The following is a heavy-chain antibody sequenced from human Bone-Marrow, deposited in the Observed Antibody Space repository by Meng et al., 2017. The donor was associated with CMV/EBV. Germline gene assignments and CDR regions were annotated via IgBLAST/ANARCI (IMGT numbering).Heavy chain of an antibody. Sequence: ASVKVSCKASGYTFTGYFFHWVRQAPGQGLEWMGWINPNSGATNYAQKFQGRVTMTRDTSISTAYMELSRLSSDDTAVFYCARGGEGCSSTSCSDYYYYGMDVWGQGTAVTVSS. CDR1: GYTFTGYF. V-gene: IGHV1-2*02. CDR3: ARGGEGCSSTSCSDYYYYGMDV. J-gene: IGHJ6*02. D-gene: IGHD2-2*01. CDR2: INPNSGAT.